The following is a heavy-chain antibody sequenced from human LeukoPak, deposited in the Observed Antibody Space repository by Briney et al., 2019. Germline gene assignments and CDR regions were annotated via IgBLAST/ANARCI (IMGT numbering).Heavy chain of an antibody. Sequence: SETLSLTCAVYGGSFSGYYLSWIRQPPGKGLEWIGEINHSGSTNYNPSLTSRVTISVDTSKSQFSLKLSSVTAADTAVYLCARGPYYDILTGYSHRFDYWGQGTLVTVSS. CDR3: ARGPYYDILTGYSHRFDY. V-gene: IGHV4-34*01. D-gene: IGHD3-9*01. CDR2: INHSGST. J-gene: IGHJ4*02. CDR1: GGSFSGYY.